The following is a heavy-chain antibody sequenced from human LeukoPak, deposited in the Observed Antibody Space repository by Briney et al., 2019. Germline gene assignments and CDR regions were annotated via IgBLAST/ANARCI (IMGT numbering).Heavy chain of an antibody. V-gene: IGHV3-43D*03. CDR3: AKDISYSESSGADY. J-gene: IGHJ4*02. Sequence: GGSLRLSCAASGFTFDDYAMHWVRQAPGKGLEWVSLISWDGGSTYYADSVKGRFTISRDNSKNSLYLQMNSLRAEDTALYYCAKDISYSESSGADYWGQGTLVTVSS. CDR1: GFTFDDYA. CDR2: ISWDGGST. D-gene: IGHD1-26*01.